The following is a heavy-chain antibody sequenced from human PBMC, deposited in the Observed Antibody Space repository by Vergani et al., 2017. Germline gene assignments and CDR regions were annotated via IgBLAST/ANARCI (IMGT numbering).Heavy chain of an antibody. CDR3: ARPYSGYDPGDYYMDV. J-gene: IGHJ6*03. D-gene: IGHD5-12*01. CDR1: GFTFSSYA. Sequence: EVQLLESGGGLVQPGGSLRLSCAASGFTFSSYAMSWVRQAPGKGLEWVSAIYSGGSTYYADSVKGRFTISRDNSKNTLYLQMNSLRAEDTAVYYCARPYSGYDPGDYYMDVWGKGTTVTVSS. CDR2: IYSGGST. V-gene: IGHV3-66*01.